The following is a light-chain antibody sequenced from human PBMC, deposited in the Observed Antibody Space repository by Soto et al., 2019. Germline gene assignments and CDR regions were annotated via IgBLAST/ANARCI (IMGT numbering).Light chain of an antibody. Sequence: DIQMTQSPSTPSASVGDRVTITCRASQSIGSWLAWYQQKPGKAPKLLIYKASSLESGVPSWFSGSGSGTEFTLTISSLQPDDFASYYCQQYGSYSPWTFGQGTQVEIK. CDR3: QQYGSYSPWT. V-gene: IGKV1-5*03. CDR1: QSIGSW. CDR2: KAS. J-gene: IGKJ1*01.